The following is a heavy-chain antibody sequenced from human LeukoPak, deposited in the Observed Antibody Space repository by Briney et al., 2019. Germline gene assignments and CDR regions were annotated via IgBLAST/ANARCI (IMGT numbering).Heavy chain of an antibody. CDR2: VYTDGRT. D-gene: IGHD1-1*01. CDR1: GFTVNRDY. Sequence: PGGSLRLSCAASGFTVNRDYMSWVRQSPGKGLEWVSVVYTDGRTFYADSVKGRFTISRDDSKNTVFLQMNSLRAEDTAIYFCTRGSPTVSAGYNWGRGTVVIVSS. V-gene: IGHV3-53*01. J-gene: IGHJ4*02. CDR3: TRGSPTVSAGYN.